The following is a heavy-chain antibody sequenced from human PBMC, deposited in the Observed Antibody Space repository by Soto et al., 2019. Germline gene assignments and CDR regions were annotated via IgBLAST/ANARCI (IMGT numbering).Heavy chain of an antibody. Sequence: QVQLVESGGGVVQPGRSLRLSCAASGFTFNSYGMHWVRQAPGKGLEWVAVISYDGSDKYYADSVKGRFTISRDNSKHMLYLQMNSLRAEDTAVYYCSKDRDGLQGLVDSSFCFDYWGQGTLVTVSS. J-gene: IGHJ4*02. CDR1: GFTFNSYG. CDR3: SKDRDGLQGLVDSSFCFDY. CDR2: ISYDGSDK. V-gene: IGHV3-30*18. D-gene: IGHD3-16*02.